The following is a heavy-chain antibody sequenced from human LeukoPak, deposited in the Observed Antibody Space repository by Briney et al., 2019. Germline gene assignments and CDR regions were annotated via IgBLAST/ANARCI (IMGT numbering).Heavy chain of an antibody. J-gene: IGHJ4*02. CDR3: AREITGDEAFDY. CDR2: ISAYNGNR. CDR1: GYTFSNYV. Sequence: ASVKVSCKASGYTFSNYVFSWVRQAPGQGLEWMGWISAYNGNRKYAQKVQDRVTMTTDTSTSTAYMELRSLTSDDTAVYYCAREITGDEAFDYWGQGTLVTVSS. V-gene: IGHV1-18*01. D-gene: IGHD7-27*01.